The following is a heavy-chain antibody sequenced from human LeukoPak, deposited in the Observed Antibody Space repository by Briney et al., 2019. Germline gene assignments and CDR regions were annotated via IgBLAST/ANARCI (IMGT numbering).Heavy chain of an antibody. CDR1: GYTFTSYG. D-gene: IGHD6-13*01. CDR3: ASIIAAAGMGWYYFDY. Sequence: ASVKVSCKASGYTFTSYGISWVRQAPGQGLEWMGWISAYNGNTNYAQKLQGRVTMTTDTSTSTAYMELRRLSSDDTAVYYCASIIAAAGMGWYYFDYWGQGTLVTVSS. J-gene: IGHJ4*02. V-gene: IGHV1-18*01. CDR2: ISAYNGNT.